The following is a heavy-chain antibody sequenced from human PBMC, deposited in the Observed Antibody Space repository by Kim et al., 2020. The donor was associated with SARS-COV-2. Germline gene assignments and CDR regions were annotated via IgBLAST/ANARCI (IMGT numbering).Heavy chain of an antibody. CDR1: GFTLSTYA. CDR2: ISYDGSNK. CDR3: ATDHGTWYYFDY. J-gene: IGHJ4*02. Sequence: GGSLRLSCAASGFTLSTYAMHWVRQAPGKGLEWVAFISYDGSNKYYADSVKGRFTISRDISKNTLYLQMNSLRAEDTAVYYCATDHGTWYYFDYWGQGTPVTVSS. V-gene: IGHV3-30*04. D-gene: IGHD6-13*01.